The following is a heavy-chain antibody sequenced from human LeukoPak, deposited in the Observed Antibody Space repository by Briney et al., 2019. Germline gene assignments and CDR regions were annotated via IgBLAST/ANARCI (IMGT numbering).Heavy chain of an antibody. D-gene: IGHD3-22*01. J-gene: IGHJ4*02. Sequence: ASVKVSCKASGYTFTSYGISWVRQAPGQGLEWMGWISAYNGNTNYAQKLQGRVTMTTDTSTSTAYMELRSLRSDDTAVYYCARDRRYYYDSGAYTGDYWGQGTLVTVSS. CDR2: ISAYNGNT. CDR1: GYTFTSYG. V-gene: IGHV1-18*01. CDR3: ARDRRYYYDSGAYTGDY.